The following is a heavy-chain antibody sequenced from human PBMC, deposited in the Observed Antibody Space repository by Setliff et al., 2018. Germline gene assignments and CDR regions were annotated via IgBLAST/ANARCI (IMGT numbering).Heavy chain of an antibody. CDR2: IYSGGST. J-gene: IGHJ4*02. V-gene: IGHV3-66*01. Sequence: GGSLRLSCAASGFTVSSNYMSWVRQAPGKGLEWVSVIYSGGSTYYADSVKGRFTISRDNSKNTLYLQMNSLRAEDTAVYYCARDYEKTGLNRRGFDLWGQGTLVTVSS. D-gene: IGHD1-1*01. CDR3: ARDYEKTGLNRRGFDL. CDR1: GFTVSSNY.